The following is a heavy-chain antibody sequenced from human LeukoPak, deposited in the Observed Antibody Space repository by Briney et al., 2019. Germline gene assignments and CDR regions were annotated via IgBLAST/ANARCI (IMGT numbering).Heavy chain of an antibody. V-gene: IGHV3-53*01. CDR2: IYSDNT. D-gene: IGHD4/OR15-4a*01. CDR3: ARRAGAYSHPYDY. CDR1: GFTVSSNS. J-gene: IGHJ4*02. Sequence: GGSLRLSCTVSGFTVSSNSMSWVRQAPGKGLEWVSFIYSDNTHYSYSVKGRFTISRDKSKNTLYLQMNSRRAEDTAVYYCARRAGAYSHPYDYWGQGTLVTVSS.